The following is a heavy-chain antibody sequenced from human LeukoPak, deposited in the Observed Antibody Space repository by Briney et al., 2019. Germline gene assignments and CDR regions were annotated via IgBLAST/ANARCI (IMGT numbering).Heavy chain of an antibody. V-gene: IGHV3-23*01. D-gene: IGHD1-7*01. Sequence: GGSLRLSCAASGFTFTNYSMSWVRQAPGKGLEWVSGTSDRGDYTYYADSVKGRFTISRDSSKDTLFLQMNSLRAEDTALYFCARKAQYNGHYPLDYWGQGTLVTVSS. CDR2: TSDRGDYT. J-gene: IGHJ4*02. CDR3: ARKAQYNGHYPLDY. CDR1: GFTFTNYS.